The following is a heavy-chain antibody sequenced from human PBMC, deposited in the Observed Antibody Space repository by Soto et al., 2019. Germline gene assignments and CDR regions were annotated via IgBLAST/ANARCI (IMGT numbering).Heavy chain of an antibody. D-gene: IGHD3-10*01. J-gene: IGHJ3*02. CDR1: GFSFSIYA. Sequence: EVQLLESGGGLVQPGGSLRLSCAASGFSFSIYAMTWVRQAPGKGLEWVSTCSGGGDGSYYADSVKGRFTISRDNSKNTLYLHMTSLRADDTALYYCAKPYYYGSGTGPDAFDIWGLGTMVTVSS. V-gene: IGHV3-23*01. CDR2: CSGGGDGS. CDR3: AKPYYYGSGTGPDAFDI.